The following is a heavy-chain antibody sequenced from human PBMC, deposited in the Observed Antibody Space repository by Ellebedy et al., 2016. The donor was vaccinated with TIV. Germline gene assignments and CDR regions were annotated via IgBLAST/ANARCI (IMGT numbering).Heavy chain of an antibody. CDR3: ARYGDYDFNS. CDR1: GFTFSAFL. V-gene: IGHV3-7*01. D-gene: IGHD2-21*02. Sequence: GESLKISCAASGFTFSAFLMSRVRQAPGKGLEWLAKINQRGSDSYYVDSVRGRFTISRDNSRNSLYLQMNSLTSEDTAVYYCARYGDYDFNSWGQGTLVTVSS. CDR2: INQRGSDS. J-gene: IGHJ4*02.